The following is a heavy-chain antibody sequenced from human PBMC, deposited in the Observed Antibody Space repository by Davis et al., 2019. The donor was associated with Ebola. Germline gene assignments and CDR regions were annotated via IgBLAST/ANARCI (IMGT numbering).Heavy chain of an antibody. CDR2: IIPILGIA. D-gene: IGHD4-11*01. J-gene: IGHJ5*02. CDR3: ARAYSNYPWWNWFDP. V-gene: IGHV1-69*04. Sequence: AASVKVSCKASGGTFSSYAISWVRQAPGQGLEWMGRIIPILGIANYAQKFQGRVTITADKSTSTAYMELSSLRSEDTAVYYCARAYSNYPWWNWFDPWGQGTLVTVSS. CDR1: GGTFSSYA.